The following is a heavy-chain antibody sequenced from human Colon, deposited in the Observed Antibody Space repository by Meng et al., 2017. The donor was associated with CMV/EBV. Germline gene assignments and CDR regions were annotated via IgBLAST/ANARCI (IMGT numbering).Heavy chain of an antibody. CDR2: VSYHGTNK. CDR1: GFTFDSYA. Sequence: GPLRLSCGASGFTFDSYAIHWVRQAPGKGLEWVAVVSYHGTNKNYADSVKGRFTISRDNSKNTVYLQMDSLRSEDTAVYYCARDSTALPLYYFDYWGQGTLVTVSS. CDR3: ARDSTALPLYYFDY. J-gene: IGHJ4*02. V-gene: IGHV3-30*04.